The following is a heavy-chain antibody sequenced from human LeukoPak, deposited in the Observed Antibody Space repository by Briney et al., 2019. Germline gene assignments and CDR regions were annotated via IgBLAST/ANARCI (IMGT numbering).Heavy chain of an antibody. D-gene: IGHD5-18*01. CDR1: GFTFSSYA. CDR2: ISCSGGST. CDR3: AKGKGYSYGYGLFDY. Sequence: PGGSLRLSCAASGFTFSSYAMSWVRQAPGQGLEWVSAISCSGGSTYYAESVKGRFTISRDNSKNTLYLQMNSLRAEDTAVYYCAKGKGYSYGYGLFDYWGQGTLVTVSS. V-gene: IGHV3-23*01. J-gene: IGHJ4*02.